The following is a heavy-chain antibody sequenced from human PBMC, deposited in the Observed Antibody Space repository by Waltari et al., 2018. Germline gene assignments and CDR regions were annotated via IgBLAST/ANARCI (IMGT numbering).Heavy chain of an antibody. V-gene: IGHV4-30-4*08. CDR2: IYYRGAT. CDR1: GGSISSGDYY. CDR3: ARGPIVVVPAAKAPNWFDP. D-gene: IGHD2-2*01. Sequence: QVQLQESGPGLVKPSQTLSLTCTVSGGSISSGDYYWSWIRQPPGKGLEWIGYIYYRGATEYTPSLKIRVTISVDTAKNQCSLQLSSVAAADTAVYYWARGPIVVVPAAKAPNWFDPWGQGTLVTVSS. J-gene: IGHJ5*02.